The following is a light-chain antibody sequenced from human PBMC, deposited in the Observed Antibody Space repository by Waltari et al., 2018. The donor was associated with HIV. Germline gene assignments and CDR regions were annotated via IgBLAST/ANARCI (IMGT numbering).Light chain of an antibody. J-gene: IGLJ2*01. Sequence: QSVLTQPPSASGTPGPRVTVACAGSSSNIGDNTVNWYQQLPGTAPTLLIYTNPPLPSGFPHRFSGSKSGTSVSLAIRGLQSEDEADYYCATWDDSLNGHVVFGGGTKLTVL. CDR1: SSNIGDNT. V-gene: IGLV1-44*01. CDR3: ATWDDSLNGHVV. CDR2: TNP.